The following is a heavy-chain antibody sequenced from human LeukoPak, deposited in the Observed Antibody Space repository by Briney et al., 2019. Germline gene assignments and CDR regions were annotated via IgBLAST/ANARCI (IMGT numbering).Heavy chain of an antibody. CDR3: AREGELLRGAFDI. CDR1: GFTFSSYA. CDR2: IYSGGST. V-gene: IGHV3-53*01. J-gene: IGHJ3*02. Sequence: GGSLRLSCAASGFTFSSYAMSWVRQAPGKGLEWVSVIYSGGSTYYADSVKGRFTISRDNSKNTLYLQMNSLRAEDTAVYYCAREGELLRGAFDIWGQGTMVTVSS. D-gene: IGHD1-26*01.